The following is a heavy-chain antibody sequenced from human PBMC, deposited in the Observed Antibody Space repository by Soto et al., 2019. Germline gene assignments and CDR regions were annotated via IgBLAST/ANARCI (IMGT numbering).Heavy chain of an antibody. V-gene: IGHV4-39*01. J-gene: IGHJ4*02. Sequence: QLQLQESGPRLVKPSETLSLTCAVSGGSPRSSSFFWGWIRQPPGKGLEWIGSMHSRGRSYYNASLKSRLTISVDTSKNQFSLRLTSVAATDTAVYFCASHIEFSGSSVFDSWGQGTLVTVSS. CDR2: MHSRGRS. CDR1: GGSPRSSSFF. D-gene: IGHD6-6*01. CDR3: ASHIEFSGSSVFDS.